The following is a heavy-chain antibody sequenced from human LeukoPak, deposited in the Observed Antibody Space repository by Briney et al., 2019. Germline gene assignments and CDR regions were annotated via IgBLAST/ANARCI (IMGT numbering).Heavy chain of an antibody. D-gene: IGHD2-15*01. CDR2: INTNTGNP. V-gene: IGHV7-4-1*02. J-gene: IGHJ4*02. CDR1: GYTFTSYD. Sequence: ASVKVSCKASGYTFTSYDINWVRQAPGQGLEWMGWINTNTGNPTYAQGFTGRFVFSLDTSVSTAYLQISSLKAEDTAVYYCARDGDCSGGSCYSPGHLGYWGQGTLVTVSS. CDR3: ARDGDCSGGSCYSPGHLGY.